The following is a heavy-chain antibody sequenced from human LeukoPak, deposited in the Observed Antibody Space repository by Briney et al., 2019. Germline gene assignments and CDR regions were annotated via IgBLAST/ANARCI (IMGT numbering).Heavy chain of an antibody. Sequence: KPSETLSLTCTVSGGSISSRSYYWGWIRQPPGKGLEWIVSVSYSESTHYNPSLKSRVTILTDTSKNQFSLELSSVTAADTGVYYCARGGWTLYWYFDLWGRGTLVTVSS. CDR1: GGSISSRSYY. V-gene: IGHV4-39*07. J-gene: IGHJ2*01. CDR3: ARGGWTLYWYFDL. D-gene: IGHD3/OR15-3a*01. CDR2: VSYSEST.